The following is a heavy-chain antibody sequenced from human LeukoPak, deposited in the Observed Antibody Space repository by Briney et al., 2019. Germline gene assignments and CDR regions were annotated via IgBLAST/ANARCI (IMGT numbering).Heavy chain of an antibody. CDR3: AGLRYFDGGGFDP. V-gene: IGHV4-34*01. D-gene: IGHD3-9*01. CDR1: GGSFSDYY. CDR2: IYHSGST. Sequence: SETLSLACAFYGGSFSDYYWSWISQPPGKGLEWIGEIYHSGSTNYNPSLKSRVTISVDKSKNQFSLKLSSVTAADTAVYYCAGLRYFDGGGFDPWGQGTLVTVSS. J-gene: IGHJ5*02.